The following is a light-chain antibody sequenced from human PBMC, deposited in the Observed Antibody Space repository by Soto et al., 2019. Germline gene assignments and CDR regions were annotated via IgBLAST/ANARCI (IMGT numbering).Light chain of an antibody. CDR2: GVT. J-gene: IGLJ2*01. Sequence: QSVLTQPASVSGSPGQSITISCTGTHSDVGGYNFVSWYQQHPGKAPKLMIYGVTNRPSGVSNRFSGSKSGNTASLTISGLQAEDDANYYCSSFRRSNTPHVLFGGGTKLTVL. CDR1: HSDVGGYNF. V-gene: IGLV2-14*01. CDR3: SSFRRSNTPHVL.